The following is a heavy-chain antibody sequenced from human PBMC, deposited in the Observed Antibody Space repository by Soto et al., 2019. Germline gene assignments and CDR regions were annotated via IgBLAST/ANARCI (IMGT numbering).Heavy chain of an antibody. CDR3: VGGQYYFDS. J-gene: IGHJ4*02. Sequence: ESGGGVVQPGRSLRLSCAASGFPFTSYGMHWVREGPDKGLEWVAIISYDGSDKYYADSVKGRFTISRDNSKNTLYLQMNSLRPEDTALYYCVGGQYYFDSRGQGTLVIVSS. CDR1: GFPFTSYG. CDR2: ISYDGSDK. V-gene: IGHV3-30*03. D-gene: IGHD3-10*01.